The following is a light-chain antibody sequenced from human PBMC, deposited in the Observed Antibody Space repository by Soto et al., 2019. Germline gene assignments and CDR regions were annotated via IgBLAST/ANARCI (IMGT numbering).Light chain of an antibody. Sequence: QSALTQPRSVSGSPGQSVTISCTGTSSDVGGYNYVSWYQQHPGKAPKLMIYDVSKRPSGVPDRFSGSKSGNTASLTISGVQADDDADYYCCSYAGSYSWVFGGGTKLTVL. J-gene: IGLJ3*02. CDR2: DVS. V-gene: IGLV2-11*01. CDR3: CSYAGSYSWV. CDR1: SSDVGGYNY.